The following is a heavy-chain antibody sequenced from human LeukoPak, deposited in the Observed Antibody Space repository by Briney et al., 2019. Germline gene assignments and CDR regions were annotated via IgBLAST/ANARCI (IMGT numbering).Heavy chain of an antibody. CDR1: GGSISSYY. V-gene: IGHV4-39*01. CDR3: ASSWPGDAFDI. J-gene: IGHJ3*02. Sequence: SETLSLTCTVSGGSISSYYWGWIRQPPGKGLEWIGSIYYSGSTYYNPSLKSRVTISVDTSKNQFSLKLSSVTAADTAVYYCASSWPGDAFDIWGQGTMVTVSS. CDR2: IYYSGST.